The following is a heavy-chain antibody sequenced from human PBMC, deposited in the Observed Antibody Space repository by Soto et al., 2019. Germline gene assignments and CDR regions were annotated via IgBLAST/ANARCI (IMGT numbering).Heavy chain of an antibody. Sequence: QVQLVQSGAEVKKPGASVKVSCKSSGYSFNNYDINWVRQAPGQGLEWMGWMSPNSGNTGYAQKFEGRGTMTRATSTLSAYLILWILTFDDTALYYWASLFQVYRGYTYLLYVWGQGTLVPGSS. D-gene: IGHD5-12*01. J-gene: IGHJ4*02. CDR3: ASLFQVYRGYTYLLYV. CDR2: MSPNSGNT. V-gene: IGHV1-8*01. CDR1: GYSFNNYD.